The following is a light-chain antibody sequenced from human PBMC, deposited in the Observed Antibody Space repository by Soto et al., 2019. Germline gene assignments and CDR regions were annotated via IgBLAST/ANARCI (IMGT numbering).Light chain of an antibody. Sequence: EIVMTQSPATLSVSPGERATLSCRASQSVSSNLAWYQQKPGQAPRLLIYDASNRATGIPARFSGSGSGTDFTLTISSLEPEDFAVYYCQQRSNWPPITFGQGTLLEI. CDR2: DAS. CDR3: QQRSNWPPIT. V-gene: IGKV3-11*01. CDR1: QSVSSN. J-gene: IGKJ5*01.